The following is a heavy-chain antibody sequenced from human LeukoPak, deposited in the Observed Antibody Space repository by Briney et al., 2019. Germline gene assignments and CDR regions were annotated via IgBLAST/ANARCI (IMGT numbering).Heavy chain of an antibody. CDR2: INPSGGST. CDR3: AREGLGYNYGNWFDP. Sequence: ASVKVSCKASRYTFTSYYMHWVRQAPGQGLEWMGIINPSGGSTSYAQKFQGRVTMTRDTSTSTVYMELSSLRSEDTAVYYCAREGLGYNYGNWFDPWGQGTLVTVSS. V-gene: IGHV1-46*01. CDR1: RYTFTSYY. J-gene: IGHJ5*02. D-gene: IGHD5-24*01.